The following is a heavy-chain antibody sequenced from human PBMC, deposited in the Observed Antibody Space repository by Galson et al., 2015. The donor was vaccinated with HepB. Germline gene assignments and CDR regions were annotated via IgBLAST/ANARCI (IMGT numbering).Heavy chain of an antibody. CDR2: IDPSDSYT. CDR1: GYSFTSYW. Sequence: QSGAEVKKPGESLRISCKGSGYSFTSYWISWVRQMPGKGLEWMGRIDPSDSYTNYSPSFQGHVTISADKSISTAYLQWSSLKASDTAMYYCARHQGYDFWSGYYDYWGQGTLVTVSS. J-gene: IGHJ4*02. V-gene: IGHV5-10-1*01. CDR3: ARHQGYDFWSGYYDY. D-gene: IGHD3-3*01.